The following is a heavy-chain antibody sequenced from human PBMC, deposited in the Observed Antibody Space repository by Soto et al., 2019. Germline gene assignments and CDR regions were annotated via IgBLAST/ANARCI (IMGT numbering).Heavy chain of an antibody. D-gene: IGHD6-13*01. J-gene: IGHJ5*02. Sequence: QVQLVQSGAEVKKPGSSVKVSCKASGGTFSSYAISWVRQAPGQGLEWMGGIIPIFGTANYAQKFQGRVTISANESTSTASMELSSLRCEDTAVYYCARWAAAGLFAPWGHVTLVAVSS. CDR2: IIPIFGTA. V-gene: IGHV1-69*12. CDR1: GGTFSSYA. CDR3: ARWAAAGLFAP.